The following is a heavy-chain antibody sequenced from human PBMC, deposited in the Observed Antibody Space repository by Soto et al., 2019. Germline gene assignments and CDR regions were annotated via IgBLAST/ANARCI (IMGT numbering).Heavy chain of an antibody. CDR3: ARGSGDGYNYAYFDY. V-gene: IGHV1-69*13. J-gene: IGHJ4*02. D-gene: IGHD5-12*01. Sequence: SVKVSCKASGGTFSSYAISWVRQAPGQGLEWMGGIIPIFGTANYAQKFQGRVTITADESTSTAYMELSSLRSEDTAVYYCARGSGDGYNYAYFDYWGQGTPVTVSS. CDR2: IIPIFGTA. CDR1: GGTFSSYA.